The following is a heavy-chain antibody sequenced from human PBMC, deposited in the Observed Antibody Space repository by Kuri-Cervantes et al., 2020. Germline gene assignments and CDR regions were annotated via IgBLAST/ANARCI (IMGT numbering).Heavy chain of an antibody. CDR2: ISVVSDFK. Sequence: GGSLRLSCAASGFTFNSFNMNWVRQAPGKGLEWVSSISVVSDFKYYADSVKGRFTISRDNAKNSLYLQMNSLRAEDTAVYYCARGRYYYDSSRDGSPPHWGQGTLVTDSS. J-gene: IGHJ4*02. CDR1: GFTFNSFN. D-gene: IGHD3-22*01. V-gene: IGHV3-21*01. CDR3: ARGRYYYDSSRDGSPPH.